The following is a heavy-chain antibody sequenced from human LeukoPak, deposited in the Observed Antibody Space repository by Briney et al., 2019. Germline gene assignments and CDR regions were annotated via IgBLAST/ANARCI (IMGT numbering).Heavy chain of an antibody. CDR3: ARLLGYCSSTSCYGSSPHFDY. V-gene: IGHV4-59*01. CDR2: IYYSGST. D-gene: IGHD2-2*01. CDR1: GGSISSYY. Sequence: SETLSLTCTVSGGSISSYYWSWIRQPPGKGLEWIGYIYYSGSTNYNPSPKSRVTISVDTSKNQFSLKLSSVTAADTAVYYCARLLGYCSSTSCYGSSPHFDYWGQGTLVTVSS. J-gene: IGHJ4*02.